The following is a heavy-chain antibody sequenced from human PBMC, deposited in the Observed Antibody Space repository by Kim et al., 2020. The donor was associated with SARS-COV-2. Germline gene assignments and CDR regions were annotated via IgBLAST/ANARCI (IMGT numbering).Heavy chain of an antibody. Sequence: GGSLRLSCAASGFTFSNYAMSWVRQAPGKELEWVSYIRGGGAGTLYADSVKGRCTISRDNSRNTLSLQLNSLRAEDTAIYYCAKCHSGWGNDAFSIWGLGPIVTLSS. D-gene: IGHD3-10*01. V-gene: IGHV3-23*01. CDR3: AKCHSGWGNDAFSI. CDR2: IRGGGAGT. CDR1: GFTFSNYA. J-gene: IGHJ3*02.